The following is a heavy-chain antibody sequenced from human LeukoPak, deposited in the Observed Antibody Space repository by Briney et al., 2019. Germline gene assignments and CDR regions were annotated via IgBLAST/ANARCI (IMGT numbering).Heavy chain of an antibody. V-gene: IGHV4-38-2*02. D-gene: IGHD3-9*01. CDR3: ARNIRYFDSPGGTNWFDP. Sequence: SETLSLTCTVSGYSISSGYYWGWIRQPPGKGLEWIGSIYHSGSTYYNPSLKSRVTISVDTSKNQFSLKLSSVTAADTAVYYCARNIRYFDSPGGTNWFDPWGQGTLVTVSS. J-gene: IGHJ5*02. CDR2: IYHSGST. CDR1: GYSISSGYY.